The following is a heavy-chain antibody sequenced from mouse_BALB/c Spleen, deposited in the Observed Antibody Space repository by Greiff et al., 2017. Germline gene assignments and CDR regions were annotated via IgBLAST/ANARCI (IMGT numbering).Heavy chain of an antibody. J-gene: IGHJ1*01. Sequence: VAPSPSLSITCTVSGFSFTSYGVHWVRQPPGKGLEWLGVIWAGGSTNYNSALMSRLSISKDNSKSQVFLKMNSLQTDDTAMYYCARDDGNYPYFDVWGAGTTVTVSS. CDR3: ARDDGNYPYFDV. D-gene: IGHD2-1*01. CDR1: GFSFTSYG. CDR2: IWAGGST. V-gene: IGHV2-9*02.